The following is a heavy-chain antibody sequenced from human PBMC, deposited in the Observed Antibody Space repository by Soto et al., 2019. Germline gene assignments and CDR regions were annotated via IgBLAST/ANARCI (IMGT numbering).Heavy chain of an antibody. J-gene: IGHJ4*02. CDR1: CGSISSGGYY. V-gene: IGHV4-31*03. D-gene: IGHD2-2*02. CDR2: TYYSGST. Sequence: SETLSLTCTVSCGSISSGGYYCSWILQHPGKGLEWIGYTYYSGSTYYNPSLKSRVTISVETSKNQFSLKLSSVTAADTAVYYCARDPPYCSSTSCYKRKGELDYCVQDTLVTVS. CDR3: ARDPPYCSSTSCYKRKGELDY.